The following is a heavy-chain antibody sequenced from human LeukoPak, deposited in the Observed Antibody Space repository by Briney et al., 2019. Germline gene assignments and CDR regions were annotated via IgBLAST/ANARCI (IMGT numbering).Heavy chain of an antibody. J-gene: IGHJ4*02. CDR2: IYHSGDT. D-gene: IGHD5-12*01. V-gene: IGHV4-38-2*02. CDR3: AREIGATIPKFDY. Sequence: NPSETLSLTCTVSDYSIRSGFYWGWIRQPPGKGLEWIGTIYHSGDTYYNPSLKSRVTISVDTSKNQFSLKLSSVTAADTAVYYCAREIGATIPKFDYWGQGTLVTVSS. CDR1: DYSIRSGFY.